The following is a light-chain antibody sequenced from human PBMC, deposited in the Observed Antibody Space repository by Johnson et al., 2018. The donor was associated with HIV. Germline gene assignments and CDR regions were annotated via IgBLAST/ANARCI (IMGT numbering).Light chain of an antibody. CDR2: DNN. CDR1: SSNIGNNY. CDR3: GTWDNSLSNGGV. V-gene: IGLV1-51*01. J-gene: IGLJ1*01. Sequence: QSVLTQPPPLSAAPGQKVTISCSGSSSNIGNNYVSWYQQLPGTAPKLLIYDNNKRPAGIPDRFSGSKSGTSATLGITGLQTGDEADYYCGTWDNSLSNGGVFGTGTKVTVL.